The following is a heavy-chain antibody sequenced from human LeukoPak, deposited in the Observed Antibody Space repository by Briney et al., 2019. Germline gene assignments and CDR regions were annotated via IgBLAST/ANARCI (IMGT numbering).Heavy chain of an antibody. V-gene: IGHV4-4*07. CDR2: IYTSGST. D-gene: IGHD6-13*01. CDR3: ARERRTGIAVAANYYFDY. CDR1: DGSITNDD. Sequence: SETLSLTCTVSDGSITNDDWSWVRRPAGKGLEWIGRIYTSGSTNYNPSLKSRVAMSVDTSKNQFSLKLSSVTAADTAVYYCARERRTGIAVAANYYFDYWGQGTLVTVSS. J-gene: IGHJ4*02.